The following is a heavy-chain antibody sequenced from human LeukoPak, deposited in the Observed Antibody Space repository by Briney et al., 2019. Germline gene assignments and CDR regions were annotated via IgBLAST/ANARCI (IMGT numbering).Heavy chain of an antibody. CDR2: ISGSGDST. CDR1: GFTFSTYA. CDR3: AKGKAGYCSSTSCFDGYDY. J-gene: IGHJ4*02. D-gene: IGHD2-2*01. V-gene: IGHV3-23*01. Sequence: GGSLRLSCAASGFTFSTYAMSWVRQAPGKGLEWVSGISGSGDSTYYAESVKGHFTISRDNSNSTLYLQLNRLRAEDTAVYYCAKGKAGYCSSTSCFDGYDYWGQGSLVTVSS.